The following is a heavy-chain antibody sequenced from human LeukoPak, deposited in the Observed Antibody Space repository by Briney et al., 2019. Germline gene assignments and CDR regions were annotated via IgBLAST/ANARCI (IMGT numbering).Heavy chain of an antibody. J-gene: IGHJ6*02. CDR2: INHSGST. CDR3: VSGFYGMDV. V-gene: IGHV4-34*01. CDR1: GGSFSGYY. Sequence: PSETLSLTCAVYGGSFSGYYWSWIRQPPGKGLEWIGEINHSGSTNYNPSLKSRVTISVDTSKNQFSLKLSSVTAADTAVYYCVSGFYGMDVWGQGTRSPSP.